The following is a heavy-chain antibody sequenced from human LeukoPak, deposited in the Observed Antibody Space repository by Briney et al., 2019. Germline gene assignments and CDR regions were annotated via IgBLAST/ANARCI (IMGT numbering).Heavy chain of an antibody. CDR3: ARDLRGNSMFFGY. D-gene: IGHD4-23*01. J-gene: IGHJ4*02. V-gene: IGHV1-2*02. Sequence: ASVKVSCKASGYTFTGYYMHWVRQAPGQGLEWMGWINPNSGGTNYAQKFQGRVTMTRDTSISTAYMELSRLSPDDTAVYYCARDLRGNSMFFGYWGQGALVTVSS. CDR1: GYTFTGYY. CDR2: INPNSGGT.